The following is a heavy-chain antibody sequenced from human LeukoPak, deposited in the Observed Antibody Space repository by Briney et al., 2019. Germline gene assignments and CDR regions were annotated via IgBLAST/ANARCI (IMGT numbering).Heavy chain of an antibody. CDR3: ARAYGDYGRPDY. CDR2: IYYSGST. V-gene: IGHV4-59*12. Sequence: PSETLSLTCTVSGGSISSYYWSWFRQPPGKRLEWIGYIYYSGSTYYNPSLKSRVTISVDTSKNQFSLKLSSVTAADTAVYYCARAYGDYGRPDYWGQGTLVTVSS. CDR1: GGSISSYY. D-gene: IGHD4-17*01. J-gene: IGHJ4*02.